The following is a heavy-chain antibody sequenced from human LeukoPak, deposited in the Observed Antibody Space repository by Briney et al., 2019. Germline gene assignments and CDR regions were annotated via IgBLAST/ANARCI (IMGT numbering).Heavy chain of an antibody. CDR2: FYSGGST. CDR3: ATCGGSCYGSGAFDI. J-gene: IGHJ3*02. Sequence: GGSLRLSCAASGFTVSSNYMSWVRQAPGKGLEWVSVFYSGGSTYYADSVTGRFTISRDNSKNTLYLQMNSLRAEDTAVYYCATCGGSCYGSGAFDIWGQGTLVTVSS. D-gene: IGHD2-15*01. CDR1: GFTVSSNY. V-gene: IGHV3-66*01.